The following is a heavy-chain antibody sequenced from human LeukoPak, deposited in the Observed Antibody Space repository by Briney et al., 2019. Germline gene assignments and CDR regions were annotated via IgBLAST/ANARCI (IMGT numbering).Heavy chain of an antibody. CDR2: IRSKANSYAT. Sequence: GESLKISCAASGFTFSGSAMHWVRQASGKGLEWVGRIRSKANSYATAYAASVKGRFTISRDDSKNTAYLQMNSLKTEDTAVYYCTEQLANYWGQGTLVTVSS. D-gene: IGHD6-13*01. CDR1: GFTFSGSA. CDR3: TEQLANY. J-gene: IGHJ4*02. V-gene: IGHV3-73*01.